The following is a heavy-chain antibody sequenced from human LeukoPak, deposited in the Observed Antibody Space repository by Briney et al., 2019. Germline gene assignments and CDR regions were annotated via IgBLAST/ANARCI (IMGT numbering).Heavy chain of an antibody. Sequence: GGSLRLSCEVSGFTFSNYWMMWVRQAPGKGLEWVAFIRYDGSNKYYADSVKGRFTISRDNSKNTLYLQMNSLRAEDTAVYYCAKDLHYYDSSGYPLGGYWGQGTLVTVSS. V-gene: IGHV3-30*02. J-gene: IGHJ4*02. D-gene: IGHD3-22*01. CDR1: GFTFSNYW. CDR3: AKDLHYYDSSGYPLGGY. CDR2: IRYDGSNK.